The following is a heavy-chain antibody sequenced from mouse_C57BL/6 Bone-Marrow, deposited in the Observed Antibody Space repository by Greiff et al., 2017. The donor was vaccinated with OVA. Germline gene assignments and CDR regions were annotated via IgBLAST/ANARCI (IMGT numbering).Heavy chain of an antibody. CDR2: IDPSDSET. J-gene: IGHJ1*03. CDR1: GYTFTSYW. D-gene: IGHD1-1*01. V-gene: IGHV1-52*01. Sequence: QVQLKQPGAELVRPGSSVKLSCKASGYTFTSYWMHWVKQRPIQGLEWIGNIDPSDSETHYNQKFKDKATLTVDKSSSTAYMQLSSLTSEDSAVYYCARSYGSSYVRYFDVWGTGTTVTVSS. CDR3: ARSYGSSYVRYFDV.